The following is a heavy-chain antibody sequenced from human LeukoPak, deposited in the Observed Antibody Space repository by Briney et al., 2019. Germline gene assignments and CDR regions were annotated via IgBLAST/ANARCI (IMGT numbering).Heavy chain of an antibody. V-gene: IGHV3-23*01. CDR1: GFPSNSYV. J-gene: IGHJ3*02. CDR3: AKGYYDYIWGSYRSDAFDI. D-gene: IGHD3-16*02. Sequence: GGSLRLSCAASGFPSNSYVMTWVRQAPGKGLEWVSVISGSGGLTYHADSAKGRFTVSRDNSKNTLYLQMNSLRAEDTAVYSCAKGYYDYIWGSYRSDAFDIWGQGTMVTVSS. CDR2: ISGSGGLT.